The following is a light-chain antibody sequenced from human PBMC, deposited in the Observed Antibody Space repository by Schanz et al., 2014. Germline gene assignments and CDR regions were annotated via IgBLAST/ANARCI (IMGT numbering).Light chain of an antibody. CDR2: GAS. J-gene: IGKJ4*01. CDR3: QQYGVSPLT. Sequence: EIVLTQSPGTLSLSPGERATLSCRASQSVSSSYLAWYQQKPGQAPRLLIYGASTRATGIPDRFGASGSGTDFTLTISSLQSEDFAVYYCQQYGVSPLTFGGGTKVEIQ. V-gene: IGKV3-20*01. CDR1: QSVSSSY.